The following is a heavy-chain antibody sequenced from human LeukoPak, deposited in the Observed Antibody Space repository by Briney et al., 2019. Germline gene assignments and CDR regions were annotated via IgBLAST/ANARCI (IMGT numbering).Heavy chain of an antibody. CDR1: GFTFSSYW. D-gene: IGHD6-6*01. Sequence: PGGSLRLSCAASGFTFSSYWMSWVRQAPGKGLEWVANIKQDGSEKYYVDSVKGRFTISRDSAKNSLYLQMNSLRAEDTAVYYCARADSIAALDYWGQGTLVTVSS. V-gene: IGHV3-7*01. CDR3: ARADSIAALDY. CDR2: IKQDGSEK. J-gene: IGHJ4*02.